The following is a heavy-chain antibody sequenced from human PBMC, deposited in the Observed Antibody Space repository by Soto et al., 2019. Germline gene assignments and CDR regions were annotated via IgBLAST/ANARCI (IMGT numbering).Heavy chain of an antibody. D-gene: IGHD3-22*01. Sequence: GESLKISCTGSGYSFPRYWIAWVRQMPGKGLEWMGIIYPGDSDTRYSPSFQGRVTISADKSISTAYLQWSSLKASDTAMYYCARVDYYDSSGYYSLMDVWGQGTTVTVS. CDR2: IYPGDSDT. CDR3: ARVDYYDSSGYYSLMDV. V-gene: IGHV5-51*01. J-gene: IGHJ6*02. CDR1: GYSFPRYW.